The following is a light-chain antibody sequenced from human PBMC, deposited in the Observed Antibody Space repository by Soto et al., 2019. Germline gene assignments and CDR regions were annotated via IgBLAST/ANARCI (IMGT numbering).Light chain of an antibody. J-gene: IGLJ1*01. CDR1: SSNIGSNT. CDR2: SNN. V-gene: IGLV1-44*01. CDR3: AEWDDSLNGYV. Sequence: QSVLTQPPSASGTPGQRVTISCSGSSSNIGSNTVSWYQQLPGTAHKLLIYSNNQRPSGVPDRFSESKSGTSASLAISGLQSEDEADYSCAEWDDSLNGYVSGTGTKVTVL.